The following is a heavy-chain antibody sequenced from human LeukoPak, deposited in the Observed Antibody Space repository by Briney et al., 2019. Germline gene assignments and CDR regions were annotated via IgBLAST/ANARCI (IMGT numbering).Heavy chain of an antibody. CDR3: ARDGSNYYFDY. CDR2: IYINAVTT. CDR1: GFIVSDNH. D-gene: IGHD5-24*01. V-gene: IGHV3-66*01. Sequence: GGSQRLSCAASGFIVSDNHMNWVRQTPGKGLEWVSIIYINAVTTHYADSVKGRFTISRDNSKNTVYLQMNNLRAEDSAVYYCARDGSNYYFDYWGQGTLVTVSS. J-gene: IGHJ4*02.